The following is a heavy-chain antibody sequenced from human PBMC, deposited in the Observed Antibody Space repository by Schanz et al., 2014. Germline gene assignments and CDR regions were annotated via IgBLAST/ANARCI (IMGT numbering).Heavy chain of an antibody. Sequence: QVQLVQSGTEVKKPGASVKVSCKASGYTFSSYGITWVRQAPGQGLEWMGWISAYTNNTNYAQKVQGRVTLTTDTSTSTAYMELRNLRSDDTAVYYCARAKRFGDMDVWGQGTTVTVSS. CDR3: ARAKRFGDMDV. CDR2: ISAYTNNT. CDR1: GYTFSSYG. J-gene: IGHJ6*02. D-gene: IGHD3-10*01. V-gene: IGHV1-18*01.